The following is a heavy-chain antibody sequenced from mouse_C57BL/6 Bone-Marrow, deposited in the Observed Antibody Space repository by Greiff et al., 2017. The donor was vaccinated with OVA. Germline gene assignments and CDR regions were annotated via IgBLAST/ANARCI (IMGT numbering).Heavy chain of an antibody. J-gene: IGHJ3*01. CDR3: ASPHYYGSRRAWFAY. Sequence: EVKLVESGGGLVKPGGSLKLSCAASGFTFSDYGMHWVRQAPEKGLEWVAYISSGSSTIYSADTVKGRFTISRDNAKNTLFLQMTSLRSEDTAMYYCASPHYYGSRRAWFAYWGQGTLVTVSA. V-gene: IGHV5-17*01. CDR1: GFTFSDYG. D-gene: IGHD1-1*01. CDR2: ISSGSSTI.